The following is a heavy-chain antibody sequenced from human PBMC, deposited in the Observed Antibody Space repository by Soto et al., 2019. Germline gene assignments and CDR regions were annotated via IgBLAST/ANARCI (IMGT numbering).Heavy chain of an antibody. J-gene: IGHJ5*02. CDR2: IKQDGSEK. CDR1: GFTFSSYW. CDR3: ARDRIAARLMWFDP. Sequence: PGGSLRLSCAASGFTFSSYWMSWVRQAPGKGLEWVANIKQDGSEKYYVDSVKGRFTISRDNAKNSLYLQMNSLRAEDTAVYYCARDRIAARLMWFDPWGQGTLVTVSS. D-gene: IGHD6-6*01. V-gene: IGHV3-7*01.